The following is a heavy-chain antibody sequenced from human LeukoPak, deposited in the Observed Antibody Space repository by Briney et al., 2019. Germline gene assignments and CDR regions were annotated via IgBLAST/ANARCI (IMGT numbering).Heavy chain of an antibody. D-gene: IGHD3-10*01. CDR1: GFTFSSYS. CDR3: ARDAYGRFGELFY. CDR2: ISSSSSYI. V-gene: IGHV3-21*01. J-gene: IGHJ4*02. Sequence: KPGGSLRLSCAASGFTFSSYSMNWVRQAPGKGLEWVSSISSSSSYIYYADSVKGRFTISRDNAKNSLYLQMNSLRAEDTAVYYCARDAYGRFGELFYGGQGTLVTVSS.